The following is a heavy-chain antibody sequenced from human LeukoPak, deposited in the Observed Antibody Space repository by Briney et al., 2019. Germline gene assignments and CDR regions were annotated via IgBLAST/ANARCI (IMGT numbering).Heavy chain of an antibody. CDR2: IYHSGST. V-gene: IGHV4-38-2*02. J-gene: IGHJ5*02. CDR1: GYSISSGYY. Sequence: SETLSLTCTVSGYSISSGYYWGWIRQPPGKGLEWIGSIYHSGSTYYNPSLKSRVTISVNTSKNQFSLKLSSVTAADTAVYYCARDQVVAAVGFWFDPWGQGTLVTVSS. CDR3: ARDQVVAAVGFWFDP. D-gene: IGHD6-13*01.